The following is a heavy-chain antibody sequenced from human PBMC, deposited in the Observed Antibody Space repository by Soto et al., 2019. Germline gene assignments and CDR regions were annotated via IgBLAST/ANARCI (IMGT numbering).Heavy chain of an antibody. Sequence: QLQLQESGPGLVKPSETLSLTCSVSDDSINIDKYYWGWIRQPPGKGREWIGSIYYRGNAYYNPSIQTRVTISLDKSRSEFSLKLNSVTAADSAVYFCARLEGLATISYYFDFWGPGALVTVSS. CDR2: IYYRGNA. V-gene: IGHV4-39*01. CDR3: ARLEGLATISYYFDF. J-gene: IGHJ4*02. D-gene: IGHD3-9*01. CDR1: DDSINIDKYY.